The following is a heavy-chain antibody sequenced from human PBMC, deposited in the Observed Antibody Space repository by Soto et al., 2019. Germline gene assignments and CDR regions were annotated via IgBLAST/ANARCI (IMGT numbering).Heavy chain of an antibody. Sequence: PGGSLRLSCAPSGFTFSSYSMNWVRQAPGKGLEWVSSISSSSSYIYYADSVRGRFTISRDNAKNSLYLQMNSLRAEDTAVYYCARDHWDIVVVVAATCGLSPCYGMDVWGQGTTVTVSS. CDR1: GFTFSSYS. CDR3: ARDHWDIVVVVAATCGLSPCYGMDV. D-gene: IGHD2-15*01. J-gene: IGHJ6*02. CDR2: ISSSSSYI. V-gene: IGHV3-21*01.